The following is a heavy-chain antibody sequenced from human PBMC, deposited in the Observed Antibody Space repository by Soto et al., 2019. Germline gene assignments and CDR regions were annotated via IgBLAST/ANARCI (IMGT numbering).Heavy chain of an antibody. CDR1: GYSFTGYF. CDR3: ARRGTGDAFDI. V-gene: IGHV1-2*02. J-gene: IGHJ3*02. CDR2: IYPHSGGT. D-gene: IGHD2-8*02. Sequence: QVQLVQSGAEVKKPGASAKVSCKASGYSFTGYFMHWVRQAPGQGLEWMGWIYPHSGGTNYAQKFQGRVTMTWDTSISTAYMDVSGLTSDDTAVYYCARRGTGDAFDIWGQGTMVTVSS.